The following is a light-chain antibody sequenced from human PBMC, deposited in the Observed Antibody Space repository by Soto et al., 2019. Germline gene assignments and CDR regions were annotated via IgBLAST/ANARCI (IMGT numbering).Light chain of an antibody. V-gene: IGLV2-14*03. CDR2: DVS. Sequence: QSALAQPSSVSGSPGQSITISCTGTISDVGSYNYVSWYQQYPGKAPKLMIYDVSTRPSGVSDRFSGSKSGNTAYLTISGLRAEDEADYYCGSYTTSSNYVFGTGTKVNVL. CDR3: GSYTTSSNYV. J-gene: IGLJ1*01. CDR1: ISDVGSYNY.